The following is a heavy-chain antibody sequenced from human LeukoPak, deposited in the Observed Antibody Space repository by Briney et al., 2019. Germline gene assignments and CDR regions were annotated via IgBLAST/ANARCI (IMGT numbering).Heavy chain of an antibody. CDR1: GGSISSGDYY. CDR2: MYYSRIT. CDR3: ARPYYYDSRIDP. Sequence: SETLSLTCTVSGGSISSGDYYWRWIRQPPGKGLQWIAYMYYSRITYYNPSLKSRVTMSADTSKNQLSLKQSSVTAAETAVYYCARPYYYDSRIDPWGQGILVTVSS. J-gene: IGHJ5*02. D-gene: IGHD3-22*01. V-gene: IGHV4-30-4*01.